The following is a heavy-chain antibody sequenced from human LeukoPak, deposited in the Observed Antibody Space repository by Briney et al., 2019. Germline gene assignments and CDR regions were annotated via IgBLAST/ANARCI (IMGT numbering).Heavy chain of an antibody. D-gene: IGHD5-12*01. CDR1: GFIFGSYS. V-gene: IGHV3-21*01. CDR3: AGHSGYDYSPFDY. Sequence: PGGSLRLSCEASGFIFGSYSMSWVRQSPGKGLEWVSSISGSSNFIYYVDSVKGRFTISRDNTKNSLYLQMDSLGAEDTAVYYCAGHSGYDYSPFDYWGQGTLVTVSS. CDR2: ISGSSNFI. J-gene: IGHJ4*02.